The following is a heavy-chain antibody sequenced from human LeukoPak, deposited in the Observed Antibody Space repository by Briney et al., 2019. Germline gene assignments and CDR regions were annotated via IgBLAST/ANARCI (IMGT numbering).Heavy chain of an antibody. CDR3: AREGSNYYGSGTYAPFDY. J-gene: IGHJ4*02. Sequence: PSETLSLTCTVSGGSISSYYWSWIRQPPGKGLEWIGYIYYSGSTNYNPSLKSRVTISVDTSKNQFSLKLSSVTAADTAVYYCAREGSNYYGSGTYAPFDYWGQGTLVTVSS. D-gene: IGHD3-10*01. V-gene: IGHV4-59*01. CDR2: IYYSGST. CDR1: GGSISSYY.